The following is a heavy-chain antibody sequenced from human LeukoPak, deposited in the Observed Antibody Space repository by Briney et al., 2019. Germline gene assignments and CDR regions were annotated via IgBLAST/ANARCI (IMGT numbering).Heavy chain of an antibody. CDR3: ARDLGIFTGGTPHFEC. CDR2: ISYDESNK. J-gene: IGHJ4*02. D-gene: IGHD2-8*02. Sequence: PGRSLRLSCAASGFTFSSYCIHWVRQAPGKGLEWVAFISYDESNKNYTHSVKGRFTISRDQSKNTLYLQMNSLRAEDTSVYYGARDLGIFTGGTPHFECWGQGALVTVA. CDR1: GFTFSSYC. V-gene: IGHV3-33*01.